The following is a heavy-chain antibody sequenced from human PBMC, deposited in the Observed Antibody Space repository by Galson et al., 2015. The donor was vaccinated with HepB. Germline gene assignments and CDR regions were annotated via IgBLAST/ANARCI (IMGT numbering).Heavy chain of an antibody. Sequence: SLRLSCAASGFTLSAYSMNWVRQAPGKGLELISYIGTRDSDIHYAGSVQGRFTSSRDNAKNSLYLQMNDLRAEDTAVYFCTRDTVSSFYGPGCWGQGTLVTVSS. J-gene: IGHJ4*02. D-gene: IGHD6-13*01. CDR1: GFTLSAYS. CDR2: IGTRDSDI. CDR3: TRDTVSSFYGPGC. V-gene: IGHV3-48*01.